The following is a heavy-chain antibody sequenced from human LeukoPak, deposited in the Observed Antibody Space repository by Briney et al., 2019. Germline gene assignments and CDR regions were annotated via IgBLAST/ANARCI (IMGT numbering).Heavy chain of an antibody. CDR2: IYHSGST. CDR3: ARATADYYDSSGSDAFDI. V-gene: IGHV4-4*02. J-gene: IGHJ3*02. Sequence: SETLSLTCAVSGGSISSSNWWSWVRQPPGKGLEWIGEIYHSGSTNYNPSLKSRVTISVDKSKNQFSLKLSSVTAADTAVYYCARATADYYDSSGSDAFDIWGQGTMVTVSS. D-gene: IGHD3-22*01. CDR1: GGSISSSNW.